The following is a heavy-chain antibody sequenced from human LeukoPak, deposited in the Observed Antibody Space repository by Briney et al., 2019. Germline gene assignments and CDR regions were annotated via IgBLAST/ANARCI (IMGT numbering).Heavy chain of an antibody. CDR2: INPNSGGT. J-gene: IGHJ6*03. Sequence: ASVKVSXKASGYTFTGYYMHWVRQAPGQGLEWIGRINPNSGGTNYAQKFQGRVTMTRDTSISTAYMELSRLRSDDTAVYYCARDHRSGSYWGIYYYYMDVWGKGTTVTVSS. V-gene: IGHV1-2*06. D-gene: IGHD1-26*01. CDR1: GYTFTGYY. CDR3: ARDHRSGSYWGIYYYYMDV.